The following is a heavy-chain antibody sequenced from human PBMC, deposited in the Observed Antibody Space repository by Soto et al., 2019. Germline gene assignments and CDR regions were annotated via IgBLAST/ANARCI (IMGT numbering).Heavy chain of an antibody. CDR2: IRSKAYGGTT. CDR1: GFTFGDYA. J-gene: IGHJ3*02. Sequence: GGSLRLSCTASGFTFGDYAMSWFRQAPGKGLEWVGFIRSKAYGGTTEYAASVKGRFTISRDDSKSIAYLQMNSLKTEDTAVYYCTRAPSQDLYDAFDIWGQGTMVTVSS. D-gene: IGHD2-8*01. V-gene: IGHV3-49*03. CDR3: TRAPSQDLYDAFDI.